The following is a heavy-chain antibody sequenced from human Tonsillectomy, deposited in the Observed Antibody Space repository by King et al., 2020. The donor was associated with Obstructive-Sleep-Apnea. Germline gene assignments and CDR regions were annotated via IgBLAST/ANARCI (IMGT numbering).Heavy chain of an antibody. CDR2: IYHSGST. V-gene: IGHV4-4*02. Sequence: VQLQESGPGLVKPSGTLSLTCAVSGGSISSSNWWSWVRQPPGKGREWIGEIYHSGSTNYNPSLKSRVTISVDKSKNQFALKLSSVTAADTAVFYWARAITGYCSGGSCYGAVAYFDYWGQGTLVTVSS. CDR3: ARAITGYCSGGSCYGAVAYFDY. J-gene: IGHJ4*02. D-gene: IGHD2-15*01. CDR1: GGSISSSNW.